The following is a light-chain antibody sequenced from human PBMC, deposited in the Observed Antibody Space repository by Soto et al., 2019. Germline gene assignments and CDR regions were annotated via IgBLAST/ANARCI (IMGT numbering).Light chain of an antibody. CDR1: SSDVGGYNY. J-gene: IGLJ1*01. CDR2: EVS. Sequence: QSVLTQPPSVSGSPGQSVTISCTGTSSDVGGYNYVSWYQQHPGRAPKLMIYEVSKRPSGVPDRFSGSKSGNTASLTVSGLQTEDEADYYCSSYAGSNNQVFGTGTKLTVL. CDR3: SSYAGSNNQV. V-gene: IGLV2-8*01.